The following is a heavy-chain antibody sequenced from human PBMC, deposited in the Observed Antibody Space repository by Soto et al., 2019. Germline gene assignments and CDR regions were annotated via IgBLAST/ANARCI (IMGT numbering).Heavy chain of an antibody. D-gene: IGHD6-19*01. J-gene: IGHJ6*02. CDR2: ISGSGGST. CDR1: GFTFSSYA. Sequence: GGSLRLSCAASGFTFSSYAMSWVRQAPGKGLEWVSAISGSGGSTYYADSVKGRFTISRDNSKNTLYLQMNSLRAEDTAVYYCAKEGDDSGWYTDYYYGMDVWGQGTTVTVSS. CDR3: AKEGDDSGWYTDYYYGMDV. V-gene: IGHV3-23*01.